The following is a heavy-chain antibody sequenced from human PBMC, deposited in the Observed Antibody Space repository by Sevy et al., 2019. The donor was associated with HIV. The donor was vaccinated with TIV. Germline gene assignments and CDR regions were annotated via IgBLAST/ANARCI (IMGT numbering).Heavy chain of an antibody. J-gene: IGHJ4*02. CDR2: ISWNSGSI. Sequence: SLKISCAASGFTFDDYAMHWVRQAPGKGLEWVSGISWNSGSIGYADSVKGRFTISRDNAKNSLYLQMNSLRAEDTALYYCAKASSSVAGTGGDFDYWGQGTLVTVSS. CDR3: AKASSSVAGTGGDFDY. CDR1: GFTFDDYA. V-gene: IGHV3-9*01. D-gene: IGHD6-19*01.